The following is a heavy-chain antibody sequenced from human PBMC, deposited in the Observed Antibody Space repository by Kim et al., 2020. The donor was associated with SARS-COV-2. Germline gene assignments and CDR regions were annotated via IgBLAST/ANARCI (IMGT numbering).Heavy chain of an antibody. Sequence: GESLKISCKASGFTFTSYWIGWVCQVPGKGLEWMGIIYHTDFDTRYNQAFQGQVTISADRSITTAYLQWSSLKASDTAMYYCARGNNYAGDFWGQGTLVTVSS. V-gene: IGHV5-51*01. CDR1: GFTFTSYW. J-gene: IGHJ4*02. CDR2: IYHTDFDT. D-gene: IGHD1-20*01. CDR3: ARGNNYAGDF.